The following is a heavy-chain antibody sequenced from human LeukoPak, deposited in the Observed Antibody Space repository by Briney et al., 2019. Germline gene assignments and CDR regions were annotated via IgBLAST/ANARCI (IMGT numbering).Heavy chain of an antibody. CDR2: ISYDGSNK. D-gene: IGHD3-3*01. CDR3: AIRESYEYYFDY. V-gene: IGHV3-30*03. Sequence: PGGSLRLSCAASGFTFSSYGMHWVRQAPGKGLEWVAVISYDGSNKYYADSVKGRFTISRDNSKNTLYLQVNSLRAEDTAVYYCAIRESYEYYFDYWGQGTLVTVSS. CDR1: GFTFSSYG. J-gene: IGHJ4*02.